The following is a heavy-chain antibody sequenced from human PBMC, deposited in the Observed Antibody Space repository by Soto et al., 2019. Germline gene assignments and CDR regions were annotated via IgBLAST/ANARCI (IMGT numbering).Heavy chain of an antibody. D-gene: IGHD4-17*01. CDR1: GFTFSSYE. J-gene: IGHJ5*02. Sequence: GGSLRLSCAASGFTFSSYEMNWVRQAPGKGLEWVSYISSSGSTIYYADSVKGRFTISRDNAKNSLYLKMNSLRAEDTAGYYCASGDESTVVTNWFDPWGQGTLVTVSS. V-gene: IGHV3-48*03. CDR2: ISSSGSTI. CDR3: ASGDESTVVTNWFDP.